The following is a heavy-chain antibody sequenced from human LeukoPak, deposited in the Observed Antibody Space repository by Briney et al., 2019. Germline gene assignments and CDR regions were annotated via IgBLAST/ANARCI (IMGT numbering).Heavy chain of an antibody. J-gene: IGHJ1*01. CDR3: AQMAPYSPAYSQQ. CDR1: GGSITSYF. V-gene: IGHV4-59*01. D-gene: IGHD2-15*01. CDR2: IYGNSGTT. Sequence: PSETLSLTCTVSGGSITSYFWTGIRQPPGKGLEWIGYIYGNSGTTNYNPSLKSRASISVDTSKTHFSLRLSSLTTADTAVYYCAQMAPYSPAYSQQWGQGTLVTVSS.